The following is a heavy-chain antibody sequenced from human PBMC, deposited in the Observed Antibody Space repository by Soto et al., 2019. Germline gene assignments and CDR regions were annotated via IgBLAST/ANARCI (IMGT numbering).Heavy chain of an antibody. Sequence: GGSLRLSCAASGFTFSSYAMSWVRQAPGKGLEWVSAISGSGGSTYYADYVKGRFTISRDNSKNTLYLQMNSLRAEDTVVYYCAKSPPGIAAAGTGFDYWGQGTLVTVSS. V-gene: IGHV3-23*01. D-gene: IGHD6-13*01. CDR3: AKSPPGIAAAGTGFDY. CDR2: ISGSGGST. J-gene: IGHJ4*02. CDR1: GFTFSSYA.